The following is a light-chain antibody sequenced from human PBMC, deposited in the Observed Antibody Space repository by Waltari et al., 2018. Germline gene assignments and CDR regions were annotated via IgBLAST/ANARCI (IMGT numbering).Light chain of an antibody. V-gene: IGLV2-11*01. CDR3: CSYAGIYTYV. Sequence: QSALTQPRSVSGSPGQSVTISCTGTSSYVGSYNFVSWYQQHPGKAPKLIIYDVIKRPSGVPDRFSGSKSGNTASLTISGLQAEDEADYYCCSYAGIYTYVFGVGTQVTVL. CDR2: DVI. J-gene: IGLJ1*01. CDR1: SSYVGSYNF.